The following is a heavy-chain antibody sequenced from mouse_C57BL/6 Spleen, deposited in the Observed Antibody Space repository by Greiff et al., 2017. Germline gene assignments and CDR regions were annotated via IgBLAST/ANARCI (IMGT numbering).Heavy chain of an antibody. Sequence: QVQLQQPGAELVKPGASVKLSCKASGYTFTSYWMHWVKQRPGQGLEWIGMIHPNSGSTNYNEKFKSKATLTVDKSSSTAYMQLSSLTSEDSAVYYCARSLIYYYYDEGYYYAMCYWGQGTSVTVSS. CDR3: ARSLIYYYYDEGYYYAMCY. CDR1: GYTFTSYW. CDR2: IHPNSGST. V-gene: IGHV1-64*01. J-gene: IGHJ4*01. D-gene: IGHD2-4*01.